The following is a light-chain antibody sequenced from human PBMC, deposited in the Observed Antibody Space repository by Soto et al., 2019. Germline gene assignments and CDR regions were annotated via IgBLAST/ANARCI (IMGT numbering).Light chain of an antibody. CDR3: QQRSNWPT. CDR2: DAS. CDR1: HSVSSY. J-gene: IGKJ5*01. Sequence: EIVLTQSPATLSLSPGSRAPLSCRARHSVSSYLAWYQQKPGPAPRLLIYDASNRATGIPARFSGSGSGTYFTLTISSLEPEDFAVYYCQQRSNWPTFGQGTRLEIK. V-gene: IGKV3-11*01.